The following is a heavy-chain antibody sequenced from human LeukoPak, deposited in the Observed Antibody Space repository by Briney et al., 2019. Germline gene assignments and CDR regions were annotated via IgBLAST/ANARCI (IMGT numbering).Heavy chain of an antibody. CDR2: ISGSGGST. CDR3: AKDELRFLEWLLAPDYYYMDV. D-gene: IGHD3-3*01. V-gene: IGHV3-23*01. Sequence: PGGSLRLSCAASGFTFSSYAMSWVRQAPGKGLEWVSGISGSGGSTYYADSVKGRFTISRDNSKNTLYLQMNSLRAEDTAVYYCAKDELRFLEWLLAPDYYYMDVWGKGTTVTVSS. CDR1: GFTFSSYA. J-gene: IGHJ6*03.